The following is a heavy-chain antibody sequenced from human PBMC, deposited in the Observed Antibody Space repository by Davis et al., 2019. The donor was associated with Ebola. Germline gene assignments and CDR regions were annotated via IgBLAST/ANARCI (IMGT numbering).Heavy chain of an antibody. J-gene: IGHJ1*01. CDR2: TYWDDDK. D-gene: IGHD3-22*01. CDR1: GFSLSTSGVG. Sequence: SGPTLVKPTQTLTLTCTFSGFSLSTSGVGVGWIRQPPGKALEWLALTYWDDDKRYSPSLKSRLTITKDTSKNQVVLTITNMDPVDTATYYCAHRLRTYYYDSSGYWVAEYFQHWGQGTLVTVSS. CDR3: AHRLRTYYYDSSGYWVAEYFQH. V-gene: IGHV2-5*02.